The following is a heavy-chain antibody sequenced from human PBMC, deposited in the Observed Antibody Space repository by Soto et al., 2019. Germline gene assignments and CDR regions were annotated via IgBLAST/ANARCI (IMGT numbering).Heavy chain of an antibody. CDR2: IYYSGST. CDR1: GGSISSYY. D-gene: IGHD3-3*01. V-gene: IGHV4-59*01. CDR3: ARGGGYLGYDFWSGYLAV. Sequence: SETLSLTCTVSGGSISSYYWSWIRQPPGKGLEWIGYIYYSGSTNYNPSLKSRVTISVDTSKNQFSLKLSSVTAADTAVYYCARGGGYLGYDFWSGYLAVWGQGTTVTSP. J-gene: IGHJ6*02.